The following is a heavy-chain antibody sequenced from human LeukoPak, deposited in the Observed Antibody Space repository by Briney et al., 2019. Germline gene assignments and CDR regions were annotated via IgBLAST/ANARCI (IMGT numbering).Heavy chain of an antibody. D-gene: IGHD3-22*01. V-gene: IGHV3-23*01. CDR3: AKSYYDSSGYWDAFDI. Sequence: TGGSLRLSCAASGFTFSSYAMSWVRQAPGKGLEWVSAISGSGGSTYYADSVKGRFTISRDNSKNTLYLQMNSLRAEDTAVYYCAKSYYDSSGYWDAFDIWGQGTMVTVSS. J-gene: IGHJ3*02. CDR1: GFTFSSYA. CDR2: ISGSGGST.